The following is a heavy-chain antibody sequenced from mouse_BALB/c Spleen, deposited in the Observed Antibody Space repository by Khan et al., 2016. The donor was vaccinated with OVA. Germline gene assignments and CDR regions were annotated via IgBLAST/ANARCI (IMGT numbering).Heavy chain of an antibody. CDR2: INTNTGEP. V-gene: IGHV9-3*02. CDR3: VRGYYMYCSWFAY. D-gene: IGHD2-14*01. CDR1: GYTFTNYG. J-gene: IGHJ3*01. Sequence: QIQLVQSGPELKKPGETVRISCKASGYTFTNYGMNWVKQAPGKGLKWMGWINTNTGEPTFAEEFKERFAFSLETSASTAYLQINNLKHEDTATXFCVRGYYMYCSWFAYWGQGTLVTVSA.